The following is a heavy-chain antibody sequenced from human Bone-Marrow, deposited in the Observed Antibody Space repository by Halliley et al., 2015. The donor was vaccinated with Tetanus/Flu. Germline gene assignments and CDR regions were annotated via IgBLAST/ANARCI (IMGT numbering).Heavy chain of an antibody. CDR1: GGSISNYY. CDR3: ATYTASYYYYGLDV. D-gene: IGHD5-18*01. Sequence: TLSLTCTVSGGSISNYYWSWIRQSPGKGLEWIGHIYHSGSTDYNPSLKSRVTISVDTSKNRFSLRLSSVTAADAAVYYCATYTASYYYYGLDVWGQGATVTVSS. V-gene: IGHV4-4*08. CDR2: IYHSGST. J-gene: IGHJ6*02.